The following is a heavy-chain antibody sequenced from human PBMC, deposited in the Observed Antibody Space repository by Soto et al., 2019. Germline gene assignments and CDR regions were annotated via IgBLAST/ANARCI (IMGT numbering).Heavy chain of an antibody. J-gene: IGHJ4*02. CDR3: ATGPLYYYDSSGPAPIDD. CDR2: FDPEDGET. V-gene: IGHV1-24*01. CDR1: GYTLTELS. D-gene: IGHD3-22*01. Sequence: GASVKVSCKVSGYTLTELSMHWVRQAPGKGLEWMGGFDPEDGETIYAQKFQGRVTMTEDTSTDTAYMELSSLRSEDTAVYYCATGPLYYYDSSGPAPIDDWGQGTLVTVSS.